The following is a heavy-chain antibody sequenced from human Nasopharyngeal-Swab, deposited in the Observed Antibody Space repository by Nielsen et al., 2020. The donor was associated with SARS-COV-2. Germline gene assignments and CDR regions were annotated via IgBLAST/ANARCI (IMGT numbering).Heavy chain of an antibody. CDR3: ARVGGIPGGYSSSWGYYYGMDV. D-gene: IGHD6-13*01. CDR1: GCSFCGYF. V-gene: IGHV4-34*01. CDR2: INHSGST. Sequence: ESLMISFAFFGCSFCGYFWCWIPHPPGKGLVWFGEINHSGSTNYNPSLKSRVTISVDTSKNQFSLKLSLVTAADTAVYYFARVGGIPGGYSSSWGYYYGMDVWGQGTTVTVSS. J-gene: IGHJ6*02.